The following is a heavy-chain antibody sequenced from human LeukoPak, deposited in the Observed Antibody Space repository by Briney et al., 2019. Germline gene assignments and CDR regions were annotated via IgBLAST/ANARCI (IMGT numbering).Heavy chain of an antibody. Sequence: GGSLRLSCVASGFRFSDSAMHWVRQASGNGLEWIGRIRSKSYTYATAYSASVRDRFVISRDDSKNTAYLQMNSLRTEDTAVYYCTRHATTGTTPRQLFHHWGQGTLVTVSS. J-gene: IGHJ1*01. CDR2: IRSKSYTYAT. V-gene: IGHV3-73*01. CDR1: GFRFSDSA. D-gene: IGHD4-17*01. CDR3: TRHATTGTTPRQLFHH.